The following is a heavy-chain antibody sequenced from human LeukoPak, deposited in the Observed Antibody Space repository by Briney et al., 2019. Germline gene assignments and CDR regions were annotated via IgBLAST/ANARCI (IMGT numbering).Heavy chain of an antibody. CDR3: ARVIPWDGYNPYYFDY. D-gene: IGHD5-24*01. V-gene: IGHV1-8*03. J-gene: IGHJ4*02. CDR1: VCTFTTHG. Sequence: ASVTVSFTSSVCTFTTHGINWVRQATGQGLEWMGWMNPNSGNTGYAQKFQGRVTITRNTSISTAYMELSSLRSEDTAVYYCARVIPWDGYNPYYFDYWGQGTLVTVSS. CDR2: MNPNSGNT.